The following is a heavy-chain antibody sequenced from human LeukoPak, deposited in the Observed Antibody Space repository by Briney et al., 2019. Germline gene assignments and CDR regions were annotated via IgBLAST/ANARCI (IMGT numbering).Heavy chain of an antibody. Sequence: GGSLRLSCAASGFTFSSYAMSWVRQAPGKGLEWVSAISGSGGSTYYAGSVKGRFTISRDNSKNTLYLQMNSLRAEDTAVYYCATAYYYDSSGYYSFDYWGQGTLVTVSS. CDR1: GFTFSSYA. D-gene: IGHD3-22*01. CDR2: ISGSGGST. V-gene: IGHV3-23*01. J-gene: IGHJ4*02. CDR3: ATAYYYDSSGYYSFDY.